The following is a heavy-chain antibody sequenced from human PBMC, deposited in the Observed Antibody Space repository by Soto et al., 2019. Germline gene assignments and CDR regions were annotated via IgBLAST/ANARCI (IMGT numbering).Heavy chain of an antibody. CDR3: ARGSPWYDILTGYYRTAPAYCMDV. D-gene: IGHD3-9*01. CDR2: IYYSGST. J-gene: IGHJ6*03. CDR1: GGSISSYY. V-gene: IGHV4-59*01. Sequence: SETLSLTCTVSGGSISSYYWSWIRQPPGKGLEWIGYIYYSGSTNYNPSLKSRVTISVDTSKNQFSLKLSSVTAADTAVYYCARGSPWYDILTGYYRTAPAYCMDVWGKGTTVTVSS.